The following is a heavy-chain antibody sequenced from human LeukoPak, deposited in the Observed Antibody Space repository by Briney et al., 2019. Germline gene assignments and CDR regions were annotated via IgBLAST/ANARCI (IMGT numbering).Heavy chain of an antibody. J-gene: IGHJ5*02. D-gene: IGHD3-10*01. CDR1: GGSFSGYY. V-gene: IGHV4-34*01. CDR2: INESGTT. CDR3: ARALMTLVRGVPRTTWFHP. Sequence: PSETLSLTCAVFGGSFSGYYWTWVRQAPGKGLEWIGEINESGTTNYNASLNNRVTISVDTSKNQFSLKLTSLTAADTAVFYCARALMTLVRGVPRTTWFHPWGQGTLVRVSS.